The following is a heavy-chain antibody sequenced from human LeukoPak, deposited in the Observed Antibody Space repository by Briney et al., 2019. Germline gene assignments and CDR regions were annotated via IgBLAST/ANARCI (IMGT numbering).Heavy chain of an antibody. V-gene: IGHV4-34*01. D-gene: IGHD4-23*01. Sequence: PSETLSLTCAVYGGSFSGYYWSWIRQPPGRGLEWIGEMNRRGSTNYNPSLKRRVTISVDTSKNQFSLKLSAVTAADTAVYYCARGYGGSGFNWFDPGRQGTLVTVSS. CDR3: ARGYGGSGFNWFDP. J-gene: IGHJ5*02. CDR1: GGSFSGYY. CDR2: MNRRGST.